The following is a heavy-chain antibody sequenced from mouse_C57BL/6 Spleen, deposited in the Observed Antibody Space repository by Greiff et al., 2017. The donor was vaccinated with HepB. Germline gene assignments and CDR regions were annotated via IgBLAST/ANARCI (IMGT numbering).Heavy chain of an antibody. CDR1: GYTFTSYW. J-gene: IGHJ3*01. D-gene: IGHD2-4*01. CDR2: IDPSDSYT. CDR3: AGAYYDYDGWFAY. Sequence: VQLQQPGAELVMPGASVKLSCKASGYTFTSYWMHWVKQRPGQGLEWIGEIDPSDSYTNYNQKFKGKSTLTVDKSSSTAYMQLSSLTSEDSAVYYCAGAYYDYDGWFAYWGQGTLVTVSA. V-gene: IGHV1-69*01.